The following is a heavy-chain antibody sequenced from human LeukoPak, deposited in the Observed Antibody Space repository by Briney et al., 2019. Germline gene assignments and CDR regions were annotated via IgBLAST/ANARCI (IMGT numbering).Heavy chain of an antibody. CDR3: ARRRIYSNYYYYYYYMDV. V-gene: IGHV4-34*01. CDR2: INHSGST. J-gene: IGHJ6*03. CDR1: GGSFSGCY. Sequence: SETLSLTCAVYGGSFSGCYWSWIRQPPGKGLEWIGEINHSGSTNYNPSLKSRVTISVDTSKNQFSLKLSSVTAADTAVYYCARRRIYSNYYYYYYYMDVWGKGTTVTVSS. D-gene: IGHD4-11*01.